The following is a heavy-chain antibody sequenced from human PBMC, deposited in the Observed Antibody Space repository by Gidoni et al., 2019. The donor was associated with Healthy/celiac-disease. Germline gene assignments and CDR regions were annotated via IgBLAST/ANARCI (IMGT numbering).Heavy chain of an antibody. CDR1: GFSLSTSGVG. D-gene: IGHD6-13*01. V-gene: IGHV2-5*02. Sequence: QITLKQSGPTQVKPTQTLTLPCTFSGFSLSTSGVGVGWIRQPPGKALEWLALMYWDDDKRYSPSLKSRLTITKDTSKTQVVLTMTNLDPVDTATYYCAHSGQQLVGFDYWGQGTLVTVSS. J-gene: IGHJ4*02. CDR3: AHSGQQLVGFDY. CDR2: MYWDDDK.